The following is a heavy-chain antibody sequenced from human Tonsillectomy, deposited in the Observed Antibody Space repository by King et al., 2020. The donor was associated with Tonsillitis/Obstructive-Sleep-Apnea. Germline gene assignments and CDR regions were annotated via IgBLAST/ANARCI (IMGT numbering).Heavy chain of an antibody. CDR2: ISAHNGHT. Sequence: QLVQSGAEVKKPGASVKVSCQASGYTFTNYGISWVRQAPGQGLEWMAWISAHNGHTNYAQKLQGRVTMTTDTSTSTAYMELRSLRSDDTAVYYCARDSMRHYYDSSGYYTFNYWGQGTLVTVSA. J-gene: IGHJ4*02. V-gene: IGHV1-18*01. D-gene: IGHD3-22*01. CDR3: ARDSMRHYYDSSGYYTFNY. CDR1: GYTFTNYG.